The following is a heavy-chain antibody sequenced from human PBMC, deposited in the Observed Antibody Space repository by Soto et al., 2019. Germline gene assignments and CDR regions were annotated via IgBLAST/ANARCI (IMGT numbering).Heavy chain of an antibody. V-gene: IGHV3-30-3*01. J-gene: IGHJ5*02. CDR3: ARGQLGVTGLDP. CDR2: ISYDGNNK. D-gene: IGHD2-21*02. CDR1: GFTFSGYA. Sequence: GGSLRLSCAASGFTFSGYAMHWVRQTPGKALQWVASISYDGNNKFYADSVKGRFTLSRDNSKNTLYLHMNGLRTEDTAVYFCARGQLGVTGLDPWGQGTLVTVSS.